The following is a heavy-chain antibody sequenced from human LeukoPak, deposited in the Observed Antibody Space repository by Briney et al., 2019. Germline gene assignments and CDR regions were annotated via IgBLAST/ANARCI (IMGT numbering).Heavy chain of an antibody. CDR1: GFTFSTFW. J-gene: IGHJ3*01. CDR2: INGNENVK. D-gene: IGHD3-22*01. V-gene: IGHV3-7*05. CDR3: VRDPTPYFEGSGYYDALDV. Sequence: GGSLRLSCTASGFTFSTFWMTWVRQAPGKGLEWVANINGNENVKYYVDSVKGRFTISRDNAKNSLYLQMNSLRAEDTAVYYCVRDPTPYFEGSGYYDALDVWGRGTMVTVSS.